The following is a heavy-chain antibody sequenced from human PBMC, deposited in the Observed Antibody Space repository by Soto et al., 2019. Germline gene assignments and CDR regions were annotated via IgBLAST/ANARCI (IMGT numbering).Heavy chain of an antibody. Sequence: ASVKVSCTASGYTFTSYYMHWVRQAPGQGLEWMGIIRPSGGSTTYAQKFQGRVTMTRDTSTSTVYMELSSLRSEDTAVYYCARELVVVVAGTDAFDIWGQGTMVTVSS. CDR1: GYTFTSYY. J-gene: IGHJ3*02. D-gene: IGHD2-15*01. CDR3: ARELVVVVAGTDAFDI. V-gene: IGHV1-46*01. CDR2: IRPSGGST.